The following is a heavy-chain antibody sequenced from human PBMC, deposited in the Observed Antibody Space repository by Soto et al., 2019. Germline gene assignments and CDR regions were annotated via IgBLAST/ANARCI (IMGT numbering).Heavy chain of an antibody. CDR1: GFTFSSYA. D-gene: IGHD3-22*01. V-gene: IGHV3-23*01. J-gene: IGHJ3*02. CDR2: ISGSGGST. CDR3: AKDSKRITMIVVVIKPTDAFDI. Sequence: GGSLRLSCAASGFTFSSYARSWVRQAPGKGLEWVSAISGSGGSTYYADSVKGRFTISRDNSKNTLYLQMNSLRAEDTAVYHCAKDSKRITMIVVVIKPTDAFDIWGQGTMVTVSS.